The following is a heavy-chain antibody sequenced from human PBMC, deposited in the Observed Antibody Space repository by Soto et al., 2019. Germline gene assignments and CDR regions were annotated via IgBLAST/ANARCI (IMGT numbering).Heavy chain of an antibody. J-gene: IGHJ4*02. CDR2: IYYSGST. D-gene: IGHD6-6*01. Sequence: QLQLQESGPGLVKPSETLSLTCTVSGGSISSSSYYWGWIRQPPGKGLEWIGSIYYSGSTYYNPSLKSRVTISVDTSKTQFSLKLSSVTAADTAVYYCARLSSSSSERAFDYWGQGTLVTVSS. CDR3: ARLSSSSSERAFDY. V-gene: IGHV4-39*01. CDR1: GGSISSSSYY.